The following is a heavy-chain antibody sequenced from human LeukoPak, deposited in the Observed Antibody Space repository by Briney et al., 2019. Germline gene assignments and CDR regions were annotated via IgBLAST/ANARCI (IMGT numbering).Heavy chain of an antibody. Sequence: SETLSLTCTVSGGSISSYYWSWIRQPPGKGLEWIGYIYYSGSTNYNPSLKSRVTISVDTSKNQFSLKLSSVTAADTAVYYCTRGPPGIEATRYFQRWGRGTVVTVSS. CDR2: IYYSGST. V-gene: IGHV4-59*01. CDR3: TRGPPGIEATRYFQR. D-gene: IGHD3-10*01. J-gene: IGHJ1*01. CDR1: GGSISSYY.